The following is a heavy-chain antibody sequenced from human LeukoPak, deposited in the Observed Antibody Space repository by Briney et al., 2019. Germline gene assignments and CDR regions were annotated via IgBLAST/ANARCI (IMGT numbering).Heavy chain of an antibody. D-gene: IGHD2-15*01. CDR2: INHSGST. CDR1: GGSFSGYY. Sequence: SETLSLTCAVYGGSFSGYYWSWIRQPPGKGLEWIGEINHSGSTNYNPSLKSRVTISVDTSKNQFSLKLSSVTAADTAVYYCARDLLGRYCSGGSCTPGAFDIWGQGTMVTVSS. CDR3: ARDLLGRYCSGGSCTPGAFDI. J-gene: IGHJ3*02. V-gene: IGHV4-34*01.